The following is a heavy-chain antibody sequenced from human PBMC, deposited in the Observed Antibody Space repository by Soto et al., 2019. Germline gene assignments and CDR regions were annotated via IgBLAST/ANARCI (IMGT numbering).Heavy chain of an antibody. CDR1: GGSISSSSYY. J-gene: IGHJ4*02. D-gene: IGHD2-15*01. V-gene: IGHV4-39*01. CDR2: IYYSGST. CDR3: ARRGRYCSGGSCYSGYYFDY. Sequence: PSETLSLTCTVSGGSISSSSYYWGWIRQPPGKGLEWIGSIYYSGSTYYNPSLKSRVTISVDTSKNQFSLKLSSVTAADTAVYYCARRGRYCSGGSCYSGYYFDYWGQGTLVTVSS.